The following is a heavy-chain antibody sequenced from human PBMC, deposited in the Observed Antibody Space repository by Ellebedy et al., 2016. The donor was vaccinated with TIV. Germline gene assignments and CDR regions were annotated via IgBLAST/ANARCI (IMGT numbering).Heavy chain of an antibody. Sequence: GGSLRLSXAASGLTFSNRWMHWVRQAPGKGLVWVSAINSDGSRITYADPVKGRFNISRDNARNMLYLQMNSLRAEDTAVYHCARGLSSSWWYWGQGTVVTVSS. CDR3: ARGLSSSWWY. CDR1: GLTFSNRW. J-gene: IGHJ4*02. D-gene: IGHD6-13*01. CDR2: INSDGSRI. V-gene: IGHV3-74*01.